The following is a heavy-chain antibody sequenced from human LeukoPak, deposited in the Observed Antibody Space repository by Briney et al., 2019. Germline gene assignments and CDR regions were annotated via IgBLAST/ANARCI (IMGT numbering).Heavy chain of an antibody. J-gene: IGHJ6*02. CDR2: INPSGGST. V-gene: IGHV1-46*01. D-gene: IGHD2-2*01. CDR3: ARDRPAARFTPAYGMDV. Sequence: GASVKVSCKASGYTFTSYYMHWVRQAPGQGLEWMGIINPSGGSTSYAQKFQGRVTMTRDTSTSTVYMELSSLRSEDTAVYYCARDRPAARFTPAYGMDVWGQGTTVTVSS. CDR1: GYTFTSYY.